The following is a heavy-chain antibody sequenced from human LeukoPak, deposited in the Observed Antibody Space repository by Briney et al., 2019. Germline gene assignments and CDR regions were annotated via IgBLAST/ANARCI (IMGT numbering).Heavy chain of an antibody. V-gene: IGHV3-20*04. J-gene: IGHJ3*02. CDR3: ARERGDNYYDSSGYSPEAFDI. CDR2: INWNGGST. D-gene: IGHD3-22*01. Sequence: PGGSLRLSCAASGFTFSSYWMSWVRQAPGKGLEWVSGINWNGGSTGYADSVKGRFTISRDNAKNSLYLQMNSLRAEDTALYYCARERGDNYYDSSGYSPEAFDIWGQGTMVTVSS. CDR1: GFTFSSYW.